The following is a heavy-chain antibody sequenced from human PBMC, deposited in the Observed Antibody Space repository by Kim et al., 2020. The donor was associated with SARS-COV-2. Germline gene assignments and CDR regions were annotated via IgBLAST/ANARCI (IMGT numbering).Heavy chain of an antibody. CDR3: ARAVRGVIRYFDY. J-gene: IGHJ4*02. V-gene: IGHV1-69*13. Sequence: SVKVSCKASGGTFSSYAISWVRQAPGQGLEWMGGIIPIFGTANYAQKFQGRVTITADESTSTAYMELSSLRSEDTVVYYCARAVRGVIRYFDYWGQGTLVTVSS. CDR1: GGTFSSYA. D-gene: IGHD3-10*01. CDR2: IIPIFGTA.